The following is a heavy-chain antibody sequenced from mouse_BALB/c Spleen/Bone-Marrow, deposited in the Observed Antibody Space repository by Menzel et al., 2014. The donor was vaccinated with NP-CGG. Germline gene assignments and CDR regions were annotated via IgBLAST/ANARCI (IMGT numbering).Heavy chain of an antibody. Sequence: QVQLQQSGAELVRPGTSVKVSCKASGYAFTNYLIEWVKQRPGQGLEWIGVINPGSGGTNYSEKFKGKATLTADKSSSTAYMQLSSLTSDDSAVYFCARGAYYGNYFDYWGQGTTLTVSS. V-gene: IGHV1-54*01. CDR2: INPGSGGT. D-gene: IGHD2-10*01. J-gene: IGHJ2*01. CDR3: ARGAYYGNYFDY. CDR1: GYAFTNYL.